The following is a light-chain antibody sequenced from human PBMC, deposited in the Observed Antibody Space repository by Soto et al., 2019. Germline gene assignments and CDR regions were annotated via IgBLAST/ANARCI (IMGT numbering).Light chain of an antibody. Sequence: EIVLTQSPGTLSLSPGERATRSCRASQSVSSSYLAWYQQKPGQAPRLLIYGASSRATGIPDRFIGSGSGTDFTLTIRSLEPEDFAVYYCQQYGSSVWTFGQGTKADIK. CDR1: QSVSSSY. CDR2: GAS. V-gene: IGKV3-20*01. J-gene: IGKJ1*01. CDR3: QQYGSSVWT.